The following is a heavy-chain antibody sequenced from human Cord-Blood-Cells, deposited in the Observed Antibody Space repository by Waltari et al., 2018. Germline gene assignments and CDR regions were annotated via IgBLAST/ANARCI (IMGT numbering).Heavy chain of an antibody. Sequence: QVQLVQSGAEVKKPGSSVKVSCKASGGTFSSYAISWVRQAPGQGLEWMGRIIPILGRANCAQKFQGRVTITADKSTSTAYMELSSLRSEDTAVYYCASAGDTAMVVDYWGQGTLVTVSS. CDR1: GGTFSSYA. V-gene: IGHV1-69*09. J-gene: IGHJ4*02. D-gene: IGHD5-18*01. CDR2: IIPILGRA. CDR3: ASAGDTAMVVDY.